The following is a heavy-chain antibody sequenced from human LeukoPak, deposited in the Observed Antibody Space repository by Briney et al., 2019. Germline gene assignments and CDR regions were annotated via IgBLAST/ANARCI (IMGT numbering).Heavy chain of an antibody. J-gene: IGHJ4*02. V-gene: IGHV3-53*01. Sequence: PGGSLRLSCAASGFTVSGNYLSWVRQAPGKGLEWVSVIYTAGSTSYADSVKGRFTISRDNSKNTLYLQMNSLRAEDTAVYYCAKVLSYDYIWGQGLDYWGQGNLVTVSS. CDR2: IYTAGST. CDR1: GFTVSGNY. CDR3: AKVLSYDYIWGQGLDY. D-gene: IGHD3-16*01.